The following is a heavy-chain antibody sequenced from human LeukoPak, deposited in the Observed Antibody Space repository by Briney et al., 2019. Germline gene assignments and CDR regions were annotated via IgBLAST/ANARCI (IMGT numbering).Heavy chain of an antibody. D-gene: IGHD5-18*01. Sequence: GGSLRLSRAASGFTFSSYGMHWVRQAPGKGLEWVAVISYDGSNKYYADSVKGRFTISRDNSKNTLYLRMNSLRVEDTAVYYCTRDQGYSYGNFDFWGQGNLVTVSS. CDR1: GFTFSSYG. V-gene: IGHV3-30*03. CDR2: ISYDGSNK. J-gene: IGHJ4*02. CDR3: TRDQGYSYGNFDF.